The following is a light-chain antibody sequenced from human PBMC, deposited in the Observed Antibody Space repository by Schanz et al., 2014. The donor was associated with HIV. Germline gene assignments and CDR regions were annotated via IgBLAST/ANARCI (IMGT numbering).Light chain of an antibody. J-gene: IGLJ2*01. CDR1: AFNIGQNY. Sequence: QSVLTQPPSMSAAPGQRVTISCAGSAFNIGQNYVSWFQQFPGTAPKLLIYVNHQRPSDIPDRFSGSKTGTSATLAIVGLQTGDEADYYCATWDSTLRAVVFGGGTKVTVL. V-gene: IGLV1-51*01. CDR3: ATWDSTLRAVV. CDR2: VNH.